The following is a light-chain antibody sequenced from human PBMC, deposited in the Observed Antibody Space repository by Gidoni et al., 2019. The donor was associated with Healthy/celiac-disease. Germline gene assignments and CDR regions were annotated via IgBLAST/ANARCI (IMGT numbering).Light chain of an antibody. V-gene: IGKV3-15*01. CDR2: GAS. J-gene: IGKJ1*01. CDR1: QSVSSN. CDR3: QQYNNWPGT. Sequence: EIVMTQSPATLSVSPGERATLSCRASQSVSSNLAWYQQKPGQAPRLLIYGASTRATGIPARFSGRGSGTEFTLTIRSLQSEDFAVYYCQQYNNWPGTFGQGTKVEIK.